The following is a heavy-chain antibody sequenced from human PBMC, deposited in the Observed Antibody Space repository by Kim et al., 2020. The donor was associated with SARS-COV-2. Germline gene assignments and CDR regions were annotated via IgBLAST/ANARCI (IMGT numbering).Heavy chain of an antibody. D-gene: IGHD1-26*01. CDR1: GVSISTNYHY. J-gene: IGHJ4*02. V-gene: IGHV4-39*07. CDR2: VYNSGTT. Sequence: SETLSLTCSVSGVSISTNYHYWGWVRQSPGKGLEWIGSVYNSGTTDYNPSLKSRVTILGDTSKNQFSLNMKSVTAADTAVYYCACNVGSTPDYYFDYWGRGALVTVSS. CDR3: ACNVGSTPDYYFDY.